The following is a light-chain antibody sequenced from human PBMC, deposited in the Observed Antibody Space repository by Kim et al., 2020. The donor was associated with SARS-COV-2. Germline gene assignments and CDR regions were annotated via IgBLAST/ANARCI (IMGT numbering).Light chain of an antibody. V-gene: IGKV3-15*01. CDR1: QTVSSN. Sequence: SPGDRATLSCRASQTVSSNLAWYQQKPGQAPSLLIYGASTRATGIPARFSGSGSGTEFTLTISSLQSEDFAVYYCQQYNNWPYTFGQGTKLEI. CDR2: GAS. J-gene: IGKJ2*01. CDR3: QQYNNWPYT.